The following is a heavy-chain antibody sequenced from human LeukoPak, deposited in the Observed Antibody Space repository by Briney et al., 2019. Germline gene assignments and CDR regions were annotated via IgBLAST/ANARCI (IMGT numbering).Heavy chain of an antibody. CDR3: ARGRNSYGLN. V-gene: IGHV4-39*01. J-gene: IGHJ4*02. CDR2: IYYSGST. D-gene: IGHD5-18*01. CDR1: GGSISSSSYY. Sequence: SETLSLTCTVSGGSISSSSYYWGWIRQPPGKGLEWIGSIYYSGSTSYNPSLKSRVTISVDTSKNQFSLKLSSVTAADTAVYYCARGRNSYGLNWGQGTLVTVSS.